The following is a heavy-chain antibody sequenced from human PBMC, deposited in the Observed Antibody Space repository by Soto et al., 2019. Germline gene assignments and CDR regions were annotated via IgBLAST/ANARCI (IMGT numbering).Heavy chain of an antibody. D-gene: IGHD3-10*01. J-gene: IGHJ6*02. CDR2: IWYDGSNK. CDR3: ARDMKTVRGVIIGYYYGMDV. V-gene: IGHV3-33*01. Sequence: GGSLRLSCAASGFTFSSYGMHWVRQAPGKGLEWVAVIWYDGSNKYYADSVKGRFTISRDNSKNTLYLQMNSLRAEDTAVYYCARDMKTVRGVIIGYYYGMDVWGQGTTVTVSS. CDR1: GFTFSSYG.